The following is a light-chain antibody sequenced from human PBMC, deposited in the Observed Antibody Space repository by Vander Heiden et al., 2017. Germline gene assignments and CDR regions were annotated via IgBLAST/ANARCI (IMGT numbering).Light chain of an antibody. V-gene: IGLV1-51*02. CDR1: RSNIGNNY. CDR2: ENN. J-gene: IGLJ2*01. CDR3: GTWDSSLSGVV. Sequence: QSVLTQPPSVSAAPGQTVTISCSGSRSNIGNNYVSWYQQHPGTAPKLLIYENNKRPSGIPDRFSGSKSGTSATLGITGRQTGDEADYYCGTWDSSLSGVVFGGGTKLTVL.